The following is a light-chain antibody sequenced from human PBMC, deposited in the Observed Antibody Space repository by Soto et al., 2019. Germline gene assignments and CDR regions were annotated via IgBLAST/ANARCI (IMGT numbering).Light chain of an antibody. V-gene: IGLV1-44*01. CDR2: GYN. Sequence: QSVLTQPPSASGTPGQRVTISCSGSNSNVGNNTVNWYQQFPGTSPRLLIEGYNQRPSGVPDRFSGSKSGNTASLTVSGLQAEDEANYYCSSYAGSNTLVFGGGTKLTVL. CDR3: SSYAGSNTLV. CDR1: NSNVGNNT. J-gene: IGLJ2*01.